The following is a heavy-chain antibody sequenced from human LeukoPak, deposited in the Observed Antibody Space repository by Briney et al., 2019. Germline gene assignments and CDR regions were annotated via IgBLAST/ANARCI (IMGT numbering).Heavy chain of an antibody. CDR1: GGSISSGGYY. Sequence: LSLTCTVSGGSISSGGYYWSWIRQPPGKGLEWVSYISSSSTTIYYADSVKGRFTISRDNAKNSLYLQMNSLRAEDTALYYCAKDSKTWLSGYSYAFDYWGQGTLVTVSS. V-gene: IGHV3-11*01. D-gene: IGHD5-18*01. CDR3: AKDSKTWLSGYSYAFDY. CDR2: ISSSSTTI. J-gene: IGHJ4*02.